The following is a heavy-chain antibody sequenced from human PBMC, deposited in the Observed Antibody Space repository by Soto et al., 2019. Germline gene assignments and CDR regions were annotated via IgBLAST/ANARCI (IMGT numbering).Heavy chain of an antibody. D-gene: IGHD3-9*01. CDR1: GYTFTHFY. J-gene: IGHJ4*02. CDR3: ARDEGGYDILTGYYKAHHFDY. V-gene: IGHV1-18*01. CDR2: ISPHNFNT. Sequence: QVQLEQSGAEVKKPGDSVKVSCKASGYTFTHFYITWVRQAPGQGLEWMGAISPHNFNTNYAQKFRCRVTLTTEKSTNTAYMDLRSLTSDDTAVYYCARDEGGYDILTGYYKAHHFDYWGQGVPVTVSS.